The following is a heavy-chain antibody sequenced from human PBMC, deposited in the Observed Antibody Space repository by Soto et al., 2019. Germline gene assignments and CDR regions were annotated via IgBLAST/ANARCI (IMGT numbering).Heavy chain of an antibody. CDR2: IGSSGSAV. Sequence: EVQLVESGGGVVQPGGSLRPSCVAFGFTFSKYEFNWVGQAPGKGLKWISYIGSSGSAVYFADSVKGRFTISRDNAKNSVFLHVNSLRAEDASVYYCARFKSYTSAWSYWGQGTLVTVSS. CDR3: ARFKSYTSAWSY. CDR1: GFTFSKYE. D-gene: IGHD6-13*01. V-gene: IGHV3-48*03. J-gene: IGHJ4*02.